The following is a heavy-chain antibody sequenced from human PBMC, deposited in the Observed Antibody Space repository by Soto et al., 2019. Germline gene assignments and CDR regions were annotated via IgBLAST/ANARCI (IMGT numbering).Heavy chain of an antibody. D-gene: IGHD5-18*01. CDR3: AKDIVRYTYGACDY. V-gene: IGHV3-30*18. Sequence: QVHLVESGGAVVQPGKSLRLSCAASGFTFNTYGMYWVRQAPGKGLEWVAAISYDGSNKYHADSVKGRFTISSDNSKNTLYLQMNSLRVEDTAVYYCAKDIVRYTYGACDYWGQGALVTVSS. CDR2: ISYDGSNK. J-gene: IGHJ4*02. CDR1: GFTFNTYG.